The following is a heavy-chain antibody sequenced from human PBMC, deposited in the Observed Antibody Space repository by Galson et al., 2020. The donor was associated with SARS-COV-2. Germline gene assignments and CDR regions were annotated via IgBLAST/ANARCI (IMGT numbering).Heavy chain of an antibody. V-gene: IGHV3-7*01. Sequence: GESLKISCAASGFTFSSYWMSWVRQAPGKGLEWVANIKQDGSEKYYVDSVKGRFTISRDNAKNSLYLQMNSLRAEDTAVYYCARAEVGIALAGLDGFDIWGQGTMVAVSS. CDR1: GFTFSSYW. D-gene: IGHD6-19*01. J-gene: IGHJ3*02. CDR2: IKQDGSEK. CDR3: ARAEVGIALAGLDGFDI.